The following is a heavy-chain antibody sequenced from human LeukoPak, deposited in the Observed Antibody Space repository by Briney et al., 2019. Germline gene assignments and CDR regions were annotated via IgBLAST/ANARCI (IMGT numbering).Heavy chain of an antibody. J-gene: IGHJ4*02. CDR3: ASVDYYGSGNYYNDVDY. V-gene: IGHV3-21*01. CDR2: ISSSSSYI. D-gene: IGHD3-10*01. Sequence: AEPLSLTCTVSGGSISSSSYYWGWIRQPPGKGLEWVSSISSSSSYINYADSVKGRFTISRDNAKNSLYLQMNSLRAEDTALYYCASVDYYGSGNYYNDVDYWGQGTLVTVSS. CDR1: GGSISSSS.